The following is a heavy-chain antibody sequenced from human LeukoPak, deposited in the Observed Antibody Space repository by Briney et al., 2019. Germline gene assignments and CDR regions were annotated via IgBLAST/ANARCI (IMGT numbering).Heavy chain of an antibody. J-gene: IGHJ3*02. CDR1: AYTFTSSA. CDR3: ARFGLGKRIEVAGIPFDI. CDR2: ISAYNGNT. D-gene: IGHD6-19*01. V-gene: IGHV1-18*01. Sequence: ASVKVSCKAAAYTFTSSAFTWVRQDPGQGLEWMGWISAYNGNTNYAQKFQGRVTMTTDTSTSTAYMELRSLRSDDTAMYYCARFGLGKRIEVAGIPFDIWGQGTMVTVSS.